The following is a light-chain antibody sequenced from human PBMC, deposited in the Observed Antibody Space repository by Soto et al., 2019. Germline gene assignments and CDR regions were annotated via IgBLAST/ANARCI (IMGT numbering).Light chain of an antibody. CDR1: EHFXYSY. Sequence: EISVTQSPGVMSLSLGERATLDCRASEHFXYSYSAWYQHKTGKATWPPIYRVSTRATDIPDIFSGSGYGTDFTITISRLAHSDWAVYLCHHYGSSPTFGQGTRLDIK. CDR3: HHYGSSPT. CDR2: RVS. J-gene: IGKJ5*01. V-gene: IGKV3-20*01.